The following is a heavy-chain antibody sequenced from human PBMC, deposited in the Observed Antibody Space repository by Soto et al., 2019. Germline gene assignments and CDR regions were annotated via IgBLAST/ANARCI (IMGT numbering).Heavy chain of an antibody. D-gene: IGHD3-22*01. V-gene: IGHV1-18*01. CDR2: ISAYNGNT. CDR3: AVHYYDSSAPGY. CDR1: GYTFTSYG. J-gene: IGHJ4*02. Sequence: ASVKVSCKASGYTFTSYGISWVRQAPGQGLEWMGWISAYNGNTNYAQKLQGRVTMTTDTSTSTAYMELRSLRPDDTAVYYCAVHYYDSSAPGYWGQGTLVTSPQ.